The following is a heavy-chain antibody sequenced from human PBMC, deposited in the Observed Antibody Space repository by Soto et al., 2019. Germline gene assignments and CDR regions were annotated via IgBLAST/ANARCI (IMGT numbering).Heavy chain of an antibody. CDR1: GGSISSSSYY. D-gene: IGHD2-15*01. J-gene: IGHJ5*02. Sequence: SEPLSLTCTVSGGSISSSSYYWGWIRQPPGKGLEWIGSIYYSGSTYYNPSLKSRVTISVDTSKNQFSLKLSSVTAADTAVYYCASGGYCSGGSCPNWFDPWGQGTLVTVSS. CDR3: ASGGYCSGGSCPNWFDP. V-gene: IGHV4-39*01. CDR2: IYYSGST.